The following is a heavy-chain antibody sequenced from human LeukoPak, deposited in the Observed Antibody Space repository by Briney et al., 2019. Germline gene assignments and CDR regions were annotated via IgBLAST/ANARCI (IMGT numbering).Heavy chain of an antibody. Sequence: GGSLRLSCAASGFTFSSYSMNWARQAPGKGLEWVSSISSSSSYIYYADSVKGRFTISRDNAKNSLYLQMNSLRAEDTAVYYCARPYCSSTSCYLDAFDIWGQGTMVTVSS. CDR3: ARPYCSSTSCYLDAFDI. V-gene: IGHV3-21*01. D-gene: IGHD2-2*01. J-gene: IGHJ3*02. CDR1: GFTFSSYS. CDR2: ISSSSSYI.